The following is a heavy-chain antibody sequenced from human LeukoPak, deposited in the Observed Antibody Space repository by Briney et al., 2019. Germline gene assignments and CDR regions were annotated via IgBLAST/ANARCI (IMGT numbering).Heavy chain of an antibody. J-gene: IGHJ6*03. CDR3: ARLLGSYYNYYYMDV. CDR2: IYYSGST. V-gene: IGHV4-39*07. CDR1: GGSISSSSYY. Sequence: SETLSLTCTVSGGSISSSSYYWGWIRQPPGKGLEWIGSIYYSGSTYYNPSLKSRVTISVDTSKNQFSLKLSSVTAADTAVYYCARLLGSYYNYYYMDVWGKGTTVTISS. D-gene: IGHD1-26*01.